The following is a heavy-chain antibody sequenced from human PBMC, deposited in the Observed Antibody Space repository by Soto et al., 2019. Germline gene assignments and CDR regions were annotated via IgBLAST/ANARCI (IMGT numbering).Heavy chain of an antibody. CDR1: GGSISSSSYY. CDR3: ARHGPLWFGELSFDY. D-gene: IGHD3-10*01. Sequence: QVQLQESGPGLVKPSETLSLTCTVSGGSISSSSYYWGWIRQPPGKGLEWIGSIYYSGSTYYNPSLKSRVTISVDTSKNQFSLKLSSVTAADTAVYYCARHGPLWFGELSFDYWGQGTLVTVSS. V-gene: IGHV4-39*01. CDR2: IYYSGST. J-gene: IGHJ4*02.